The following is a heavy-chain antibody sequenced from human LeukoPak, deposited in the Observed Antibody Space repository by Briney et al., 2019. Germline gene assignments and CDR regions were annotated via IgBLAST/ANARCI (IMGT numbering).Heavy chain of an antibody. CDR3: ASYRCSGGSCYQDS. J-gene: IGHJ4*02. CDR2: IYYSGST. V-gene: IGHV4-59*11. Sequence: SETLSLTCIVSGGSISSHYWSWIRQPPGKGLEWIGHIYYSGSTKYNASLKSRVTISVDTSKNQISLKLSSVTAADTAVYYCASYRCSGGSCYQDSWGQGTLVTVSS. D-gene: IGHD2-15*01. CDR1: GGSISSHY.